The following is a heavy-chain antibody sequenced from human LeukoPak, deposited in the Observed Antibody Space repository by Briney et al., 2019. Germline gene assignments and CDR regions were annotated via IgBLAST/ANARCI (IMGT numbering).Heavy chain of an antibody. D-gene: IGHD4-23*01. J-gene: IGHJ6*02. CDR2: ISYDGSDQ. CDR3: ARGAYGRANSHYFYGLDV. V-gene: IGHV3-30*09. CDR1: GFIFTTYT. Sequence: GGSLRLSCAASGFIFTTYTMHWVRQARGKGLEWVAVISYDGSDQYYADSVKGRFAISRDNLKNTLYLQMDRLRAEDTAVYYCARGAYGRANSHYFYGLDVWGQGATVTVS.